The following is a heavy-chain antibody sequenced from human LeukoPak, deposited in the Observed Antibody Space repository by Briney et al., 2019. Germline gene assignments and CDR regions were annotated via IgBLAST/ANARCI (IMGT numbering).Heavy chain of an antibody. D-gene: IGHD3-22*01. J-gene: IGHJ4*02. V-gene: IGHV1-2*02. CDR1: GYTFTGYY. Sequence: ASVKVSCKASGYTFTGYYMHWVRQAPGQGLEWMGWINPNSGGTNYAQKFQGRVTMTRDMSISTAYMELSRLRSDDTAVYYCARGPYYYDSSGYSLRIDYWGQGTLVTVSS. CDR3: ARGPYYYDSSGYSLRIDY. CDR2: INPNSGGT.